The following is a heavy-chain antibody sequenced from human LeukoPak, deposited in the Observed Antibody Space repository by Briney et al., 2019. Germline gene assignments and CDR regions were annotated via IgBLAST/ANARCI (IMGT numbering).Heavy chain of an antibody. D-gene: IGHD3-22*01. V-gene: IGHV3-66*02. Sequence: PGGSLRLSCAASGFTVSSNYMSWVRQAPGKGLEWVSVIYSGGSTYYADFVKGRFTISRDNSKNTLYLQMNSLRAEDTAVYYCAREQPDYYDSSGYATIPNYYYYMDVWGKGTTVTVSS. CDR3: AREQPDYYDSSGYATIPNYYYYMDV. J-gene: IGHJ6*03. CDR2: IYSGGST. CDR1: GFTVSSNY.